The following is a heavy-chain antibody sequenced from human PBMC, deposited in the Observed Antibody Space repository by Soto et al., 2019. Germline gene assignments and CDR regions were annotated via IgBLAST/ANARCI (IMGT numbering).Heavy chain of an antibody. CDR1: GYIFSNFG. V-gene: IGHV1-18*01. CDR3: ARDKGYGFGWSSSSGMDV. CDR2: ISGYNGNT. Sequence: ASVKVSCKASGYIFSNFGLSWVRQAPGQGLEWKGWISGYNGNTSSAEKFQGRVTMTTDTSTSTAYMEVRSLTSDDTAVYYCARDKGYGFGWSSSSGMDVWGQGTTVTVSS. D-gene: IGHD5-18*01. J-gene: IGHJ6*02.